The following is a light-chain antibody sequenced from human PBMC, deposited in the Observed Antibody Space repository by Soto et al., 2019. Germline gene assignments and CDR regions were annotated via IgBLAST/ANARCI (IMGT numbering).Light chain of an antibody. CDR2: DAS. CDR1: QSISSW. Sequence: DIQMTQSPSTLSASVGDRVTITCRASQSISSWLAWYQQKPGKAPKLLIYDASSLESGVPPRFSGSGSGTEFTLTVSSLQPDDFATYHCQHYNSYSKTFGQGTKVDIK. V-gene: IGKV1-5*01. CDR3: QHYNSYSKT. J-gene: IGKJ1*01.